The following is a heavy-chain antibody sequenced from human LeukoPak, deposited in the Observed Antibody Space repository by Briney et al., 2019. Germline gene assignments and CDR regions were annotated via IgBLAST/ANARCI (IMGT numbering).Heavy chain of an antibody. D-gene: IGHD6-19*01. CDR1: GFTFSSYG. CDR2: ISYDGSNK. CDR3: AKGSIAVAGTMDY. J-gene: IGHJ4*02. V-gene: IGHV3-30*18. Sequence: PGRSPRLSCAASGFTFSSYGMHWVRQAPGKGLEWVAVISYDGSNKYYADSVKGRFTISRDNSKNTLYLQMNSLRAEDTAVYYCAKGSIAVAGTMDYWGQGTLVTVSS.